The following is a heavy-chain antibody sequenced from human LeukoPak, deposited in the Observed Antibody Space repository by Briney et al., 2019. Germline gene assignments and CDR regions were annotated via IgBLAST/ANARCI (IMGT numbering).Heavy chain of an antibody. J-gene: IGHJ5*02. CDR2: INSDGSST. D-gene: IGHD1-26*01. Sequence: WGSLRLSGAASGFTFSNYWMHWVRQAPGKGLVWVSRINSDGSSTSYVDSVKGRFTISRDNAKNTLYLQMNSLRAEDTAVYYCTRPSGWEYGFDPWGQGTLVTVSS. CDR3: TRPSGWEYGFDP. V-gene: IGHV3-74*01. CDR1: GFTFSNYW.